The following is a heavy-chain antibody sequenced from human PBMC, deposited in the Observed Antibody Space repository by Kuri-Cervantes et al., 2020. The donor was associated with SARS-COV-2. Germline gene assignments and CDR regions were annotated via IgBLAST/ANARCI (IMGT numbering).Heavy chain of an antibody. CDR2: INPSGGST. CDR3: ARDPHYYDSSGYSSAPFDY. J-gene: IGHJ4*02. D-gene: IGHD3-22*01. Sequence: ASVKVSCKVSGYTLTELSMHWVRQAPGQGLEWMGIINPSGGSTSYAQKFQGRVTMTRDTSTSTVYMELSSLRSEDTAVYYCARDPHYYDSSGYSSAPFDYWGQGTLVTVSS. CDR1: GYTLTELS. V-gene: IGHV1-46*01.